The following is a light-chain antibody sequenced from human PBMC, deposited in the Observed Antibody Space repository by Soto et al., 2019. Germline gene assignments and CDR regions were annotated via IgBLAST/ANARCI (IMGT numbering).Light chain of an antibody. V-gene: IGKV1-39*01. CDR1: QSISTY. CDR3: QQSYSTPRT. CDR2: AAS. J-gene: IGKJ2*02. Sequence: DIQMTQSPSSLSASVGDRVTITCRASQSISTYLNWYQQKVGKAPKLLIYAASSLQRGVPSRFRGSRSATDFTLTISSLQPEDFATYYCQQSYSTPRTFGQGTKLEIK.